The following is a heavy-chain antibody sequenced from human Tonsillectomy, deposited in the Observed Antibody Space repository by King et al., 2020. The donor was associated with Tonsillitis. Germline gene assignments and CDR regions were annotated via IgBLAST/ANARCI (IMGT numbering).Heavy chain of an antibody. D-gene: IGHD3-3*01. V-gene: IGHV4-39*01. CDR2: IYYSGST. CDR1: GGSISSSSYY. Sequence: QLQESGPGLVKPSETLSLTCTVSGGSISSSSYYWGWIRQHPGKGLEWMGSIYYSGSTYYNPSLKSRVTISVDTAKNQFSLKLSSVTAADTAVYYCARTDDFWSGYYIDYWGQGTLVTVSS. J-gene: IGHJ4*02. CDR3: ARTDDFWSGYYIDY.